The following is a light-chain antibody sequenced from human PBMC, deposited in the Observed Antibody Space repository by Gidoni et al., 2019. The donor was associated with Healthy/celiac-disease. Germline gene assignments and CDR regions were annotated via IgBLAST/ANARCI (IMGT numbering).Light chain of an antibody. CDR2: DAS. CDR1: QSVSSY. J-gene: IGKJ5*01. Sequence: EIVLTQSPATLFLSPGERATLSCRASQSVSSYLAWYQQKPGQAPRLLIYDASNRATGIPARFSGSGSGTSFTLTLSSLGPEDFAVYYCQQRSNWPITFGQGTRLEIK. CDR3: QQRSNWPIT. V-gene: IGKV3-11*01.